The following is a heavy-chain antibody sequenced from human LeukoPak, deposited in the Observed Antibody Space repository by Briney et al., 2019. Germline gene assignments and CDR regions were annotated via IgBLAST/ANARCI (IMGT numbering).Heavy chain of an antibody. Sequence: SQTLSLTCAISGDSVSSNSGAXXXXRQSPSXGXXXXXRXXXXSKWSNDYAVSVRSRITITADTSKNQFSLQLNSVTPEDTAVYYCARGGSGGCRLGPTCAFDPWGQGTLVTVSA. D-gene: IGHD1-26*01. J-gene: IGHJ5*02. CDR3: ARGGSGGCRLGPTCAFDP. CDR1: GDSVSSNSGA. CDR2: XXXXSKWSN. V-gene: IGHV6-1*01.